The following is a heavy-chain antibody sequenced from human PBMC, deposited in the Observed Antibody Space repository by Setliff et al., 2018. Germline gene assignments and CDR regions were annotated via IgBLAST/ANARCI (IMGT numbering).Heavy chain of an antibody. CDR2: ISSSSSYI. CDR3: ARSENCFSTHRSPYDY. V-gene: IGHV3-21*01. D-gene: IGHD2-2*01. CDR1: GFTFSSYS. J-gene: IGHJ4*02. Sequence: PGGSLRLSCAASGFTFSSYSMNWVRQAPGKGLEWVSSISSSSSYIYYADSVKGRFTISRDNAKNSLYLQMNSLRAEDTATYYCARSENCFSTHRSPYDYWGQGTLVTVSS.